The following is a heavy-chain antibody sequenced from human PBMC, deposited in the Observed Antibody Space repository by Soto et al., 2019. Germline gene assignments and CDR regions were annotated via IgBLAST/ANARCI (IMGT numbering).Heavy chain of an antibody. CDR2: INHSGST. Sequence: QVQLQQWGAGLLKPSETLSLTCAVYGGSFSGYYWSWIRQPPGKGLEWIGEINHSGSTNYNPSLKGRVTISVDTSKNQFSLKLSSVTAADTAVYYCARTVKGSGSERTFDYWGQGTLVTVSS. D-gene: IGHD3-10*01. V-gene: IGHV4-34*01. CDR1: GGSFSGYY. J-gene: IGHJ4*02. CDR3: ARTVKGSGSERTFDY.